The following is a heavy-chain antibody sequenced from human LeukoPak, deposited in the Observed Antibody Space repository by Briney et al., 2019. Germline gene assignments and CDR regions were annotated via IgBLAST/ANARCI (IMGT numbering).Heavy chain of an antibody. CDR2: IRYDGSNK. CDR3: AKDRPSRAYFDY. CDR1: GFTFSSYG. V-gene: IGHV3-30*02. J-gene: IGHJ4*02. Sequence: GGSLRLSCAASGFTFSSYGMHWVRQAPGKGLEWVAFIRYDGSNKYYADSVKGRFTISRDNSKNTLYLQMNSLRAEDTAVYYCAKDRPSRAYFDYWGQGTLVTVSS.